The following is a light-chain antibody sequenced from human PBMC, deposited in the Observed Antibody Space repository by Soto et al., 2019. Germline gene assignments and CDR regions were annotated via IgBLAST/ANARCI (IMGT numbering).Light chain of an antibody. CDR2: GAS. J-gene: IGKJ2*01. V-gene: IGKV3-20*01. CDR3: EQYGSAPPFT. Sequence: EIVLTQSPGTLSLSPGERATLSCRASQSVSSSYLAWYQQKPGQATRLLIYGASSRATVIPDRFSGSGSGTGFHLIIRRLEPEDFAVYFCEQYGSAPPFTFGQGTKVEIK. CDR1: QSVSSSY.